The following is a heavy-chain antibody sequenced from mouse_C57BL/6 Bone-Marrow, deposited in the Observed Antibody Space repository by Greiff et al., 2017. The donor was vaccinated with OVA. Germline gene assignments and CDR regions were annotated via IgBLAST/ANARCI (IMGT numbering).Heavy chain of an antibody. CDR1: GFTFNTYA. J-gene: IGHJ3*01. Sequence: EVQLVESGGGLVQPKGSLKLSCAASGFTFNTYAMHWVRQAPGKGLEWVARIRSKSSNYATYYADSVKDRFTISRDDSQSMIYLQMNTLKTEDTAKYCCVRELGLHGFAYWGQGTLVTVSA. CDR2: IRSKSSNYAT. V-gene: IGHV10-3*01. D-gene: IGHD4-1*01. CDR3: VRELGLHGFAY.